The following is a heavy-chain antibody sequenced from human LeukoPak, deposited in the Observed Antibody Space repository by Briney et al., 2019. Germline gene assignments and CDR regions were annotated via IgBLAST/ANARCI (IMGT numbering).Heavy chain of an antibody. CDR1: RFTFSSYS. CDR2: ISSSSSYI. V-gene: IGHV3-21*01. CDR3: ATALAMVRGALDY. J-gene: IGHJ4*02. D-gene: IGHD3-10*01. Sequence: GGSLRLSCAASRFTFSSYSMNWVRQAPGKGLEWVSSISSSSSYIYYADSVKGRFTISRDNAKNSLYLQMNSLIAEDTAVYYCATALAMVRGALDYWGQGTLVAVSS.